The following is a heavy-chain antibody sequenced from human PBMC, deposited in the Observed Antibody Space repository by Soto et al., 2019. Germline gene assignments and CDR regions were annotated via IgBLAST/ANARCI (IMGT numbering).Heavy chain of an antibody. J-gene: IGHJ5*02. CDR3: ARDPQDIVVVPAARNWFDP. D-gene: IGHD2-2*01. V-gene: IGHV3-21*02. CDR2: ISSSSSYI. Sequence: EVQLLESGGGLVQPGGSLRLSCAASGFTFSSYSMNWVRQAPGKGLEWVSSISSSSSYIYYADSVKGRFTISRDNAKNSLYLQMNSLRAEDTAVYYCARDPQDIVVVPAARNWFDPWGQGTLVTVSS. CDR1: GFTFSSYS.